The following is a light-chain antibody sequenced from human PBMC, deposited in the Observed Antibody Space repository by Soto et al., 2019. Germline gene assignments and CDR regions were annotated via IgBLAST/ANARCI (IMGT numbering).Light chain of an antibody. Sequence: ELVLTQSPGTLSLSPGERATLSCRSSQSVSSSYLAWYQQKPGQAPRLLIYGASSRATGIPDRFSGSGSGTDFTLTISRLEPEDFAVYYCQKYGSSPPTFGQGTRLEIK. CDR2: GAS. CDR3: QKYGSSPPT. CDR1: QSVSSSY. J-gene: IGKJ5*01. V-gene: IGKV3-20*01.